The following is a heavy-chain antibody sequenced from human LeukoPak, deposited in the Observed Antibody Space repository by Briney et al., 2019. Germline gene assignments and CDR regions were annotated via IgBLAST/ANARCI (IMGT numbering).Heavy chain of an antibody. Sequence: GGSLRLSCAASGFTFSSYGMSWVRQAPGKGLEWVSAISGSGGSTYYADSVKGRFTISRDNSKNTLYLQMNSLRAEDTAVYYCAKGAGYSYGYNWFDPWGQGTLVTVSS. J-gene: IGHJ5*02. CDR2: ISGSGGST. D-gene: IGHD5-18*01. V-gene: IGHV3-23*01. CDR3: AKGAGYSYGYNWFDP. CDR1: GFTFSSYG.